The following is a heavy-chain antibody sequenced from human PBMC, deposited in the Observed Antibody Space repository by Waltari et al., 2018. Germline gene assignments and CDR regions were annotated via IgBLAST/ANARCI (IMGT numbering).Heavy chain of an antibody. CDR2: INHSGST. J-gene: IGHJ4*02. Sequence: QVQLQQWGAGLLKPSETLSLTCAVYGGSFSGYYWSWIRQPPGKGLEWIGEINHSGSTNYNPSLKSRVTISVDTSKNQFSLKLSSVTAADTAVYYCAAYCSGGSCYFDYWGQGTLVTVSS. V-gene: IGHV4-34*01. D-gene: IGHD2-15*01. CDR3: AAYCSGGSCYFDY. CDR1: GGSFSGYY.